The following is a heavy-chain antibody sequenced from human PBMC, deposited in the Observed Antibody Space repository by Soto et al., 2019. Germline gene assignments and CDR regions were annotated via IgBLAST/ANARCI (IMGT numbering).Heavy chain of an antibody. CDR2: TYYRSKWYN. V-gene: IGHV6-1*01. Sequence: PSQTLSLTCAISGDSVSSNSAAWNWIRQSPSRGLEWLGRTYYRSKWYNDYAVSVKSRITINPDTSKNQFSLQLNSVTPEDTAVYYCARDPVVDWADYYYGMDVWGQGTTVTVSS. D-gene: IGHD2-15*01. CDR1: GDSVSSNSAA. J-gene: IGHJ6*02. CDR3: ARDPVVDWADYYYGMDV.